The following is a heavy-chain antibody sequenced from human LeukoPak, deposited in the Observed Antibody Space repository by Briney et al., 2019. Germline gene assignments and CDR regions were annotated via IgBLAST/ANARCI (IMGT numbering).Heavy chain of an antibody. D-gene: IGHD3-22*01. Sequence: GASVKVSCKASGGTFSSSAISWVRQAPGQGLEWMGGIIPIFGTANYAQKFQGRVTITTDESTSTAYMELSSLRSEDTAVYYCAKRYYYDSSGYCSSAFDIWGQGTMVTVSS. CDR1: GGTFSSSA. CDR2: IIPIFGTA. J-gene: IGHJ3*02. V-gene: IGHV1-69*05. CDR3: AKRYYYDSSGYCSSAFDI.